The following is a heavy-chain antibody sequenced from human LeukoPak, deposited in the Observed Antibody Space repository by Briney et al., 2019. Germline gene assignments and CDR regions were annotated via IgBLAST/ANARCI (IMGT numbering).Heavy chain of an antibody. CDR1: GFTFSSYA. V-gene: IGHV3-23*01. CDR3: SGAGELSTALPPPFDY. Sequence: GGSLRLSCAASGFTFSSYAMSWVRQAPGKGLEWVSAISGSGGSTYYADSVKGRFTISRDNSKNTLYLQMNSLRAEDTAVYYCSGAGELSTALPPPFDYWGQGTLVTVSS. CDR2: ISGSGGST. D-gene: IGHD3-16*02. J-gene: IGHJ4*02.